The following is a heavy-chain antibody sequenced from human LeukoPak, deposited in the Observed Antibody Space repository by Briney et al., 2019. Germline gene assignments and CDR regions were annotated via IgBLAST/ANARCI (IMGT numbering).Heavy chain of an antibody. D-gene: IGHD3-10*01. J-gene: IGHJ6*02. CDR1: GFTFSSYS. CDR2: ISSSSSTI. Sequence: GGPLRLSCAASGFTFSSYSMNWVRQAPGKGLEWVSYISSSSSTIYYADSVKGRFTISRDNAKNSLYLQMNNLRAEDTAVYYCARNLRPGSSYGYYYGMDVWGQGTTVTVSS. V-gene: IGHV3-48*01. CDR3: ARNLRPGSSYGYYYGMDV.